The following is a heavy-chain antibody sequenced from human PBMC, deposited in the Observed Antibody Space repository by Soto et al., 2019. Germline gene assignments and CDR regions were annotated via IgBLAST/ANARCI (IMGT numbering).Heavy chain of an antibody. D-gene: IGHD4-17*01. CDR3: ARHKGGDPYYFDY. V-gene: IGHV3-33*01. J-gene: IGHJ4*02. CDR1: GFTFSNYG. CDR2: IWYDGSNK. Sequence: QVQLVESGGGVVQPGMSLRLSCAASGFTFSNYGMHWVRQAPGKGLEWVAVIWYDGSNKYYADSVKGRFTISRDNSKNTLYLQMNTQRAEDTAVYYCARHKGGDPYYFDYWGQGTLVTVSS.